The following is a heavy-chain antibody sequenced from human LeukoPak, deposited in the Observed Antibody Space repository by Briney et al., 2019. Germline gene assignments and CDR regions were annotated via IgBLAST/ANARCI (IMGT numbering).Heavy chain of an antibody. CDR2: ISSSSSTI. Sequence: GGSLRLSCAASGFTFSSYSMNWVRQAPGKGLEWVSYISSSSSTIYYADSVKDRFTISRDNAKNSLYLQMNSLRAEDTAVYYCARDVGSPSHMDVWGKGTTVTVSS. CDR3: ARDVGSPSHMDV. CDR1: GFTFSSYS. D-gene: IGHD1-26*01. J-gene: IGHJ6*03. V-gene: IGHV3-48*01.